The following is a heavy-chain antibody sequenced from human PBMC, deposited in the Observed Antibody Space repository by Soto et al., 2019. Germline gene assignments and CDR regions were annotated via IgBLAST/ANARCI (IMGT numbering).Heavy chain of an antibody. Sequence: CKGSGYSFTSYWIGWVRQMPGKGLEWMGIIYPGDSDTRYSPSFQGQVTISADKSISTAYLQWSSLKASDTAMYYCARRISSGYDYFDYWGQGTLVTVSS. D-gene: IGHD5-12*01. V-gene: IGHV5-51*01. CDR3: ARRISSGYDYFDY. CDR2: IYPGDSDT. J-gene: IGHJ4*02. CDR1: GYSFTSYW.